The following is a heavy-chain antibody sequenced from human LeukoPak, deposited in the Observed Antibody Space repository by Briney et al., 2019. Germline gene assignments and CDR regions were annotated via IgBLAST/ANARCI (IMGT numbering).Heavy chain of an antibody. D-gene: IGHD6-13*01. Sequence: GGSLRLSCAASGFTFSNYAMSWVRQAPGKGLEWVSAVSGSGAATYYADSVKGRFTISRDNSKNTLFLQMSSLRAEDRALYYCAKCRSETISAAVNYWVQGTLVSVRS. V-gene: IGHV3-23*01. CDR3: AKCRSETISAAVNY. CDR1: GFTFSNYA. J-gene: IGHJ4*02. CDR2: VSGSGAAT.